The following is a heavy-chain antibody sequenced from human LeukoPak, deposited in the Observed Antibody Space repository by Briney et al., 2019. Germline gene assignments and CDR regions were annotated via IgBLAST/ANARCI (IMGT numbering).Heavy chain of an antibody. J-gene: IGHJ3*02. V-gene: IGHV4-30-2*01. CDR1: GGSISSGGYY. Sequence: PSETLSLTCTVSGGSISSGGYYWSWIRQPPGKGLEWIGYIYHSGSTYYNPSLKSRVTISVDRSKNQFSLKLSSVTAADTAVYYCARDGATGEPDAFDIWGQGTMVTVSS. CDR2: IYHSGST. CDR3: ARDGATGEPDAFDI. D-gene: IGHD7-27*01.